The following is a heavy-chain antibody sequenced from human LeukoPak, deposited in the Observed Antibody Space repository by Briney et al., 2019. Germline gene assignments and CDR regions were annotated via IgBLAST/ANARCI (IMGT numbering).Heavy chain of an antibody. J-gene: IGHJ4*02. V-gene: IGHV3-11*06. D-gene: IGHD4-17*01. CDR3: ARDYGDYGHDY. Sequence: GGSLRLSCAASGFTFSDYYMSWIRLAPGKGLEGVSYISSSSRYTNYADSVKGRFTISRDNAKNSLYLPMNSLRAEDTAVYYCARDYGDYGHDYWGQGTLVTVSS. CDR1: GFTFSDYY. CDR2: ISSSSRYT.